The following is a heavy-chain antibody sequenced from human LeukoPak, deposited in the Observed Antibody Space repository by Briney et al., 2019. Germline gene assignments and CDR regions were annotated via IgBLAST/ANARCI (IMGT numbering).Heavy chain of an antibody. Sequence: PSETLSLTCTASGGSISSGSYYWSWIRQPAGKGLEWIGRIYTSGSTNYNPSLKSRVTISVDTSKNQFSLKLSSVTAADTAVYYCARSAYYYGSGSYYRYYFDYWGQGTLVTVSS. CDR3: ARSAYYYGSGSYYRYYFDY. D-gene: IGHD3-10*01. J-gene: IGHJ4*02. CDR2: IYTSGST. V-gene: IGHV4-61*02. CDR1: GGSISSGSYY.